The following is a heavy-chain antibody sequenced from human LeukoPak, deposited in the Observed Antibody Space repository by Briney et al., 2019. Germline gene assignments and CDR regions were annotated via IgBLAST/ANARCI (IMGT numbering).Heavy chain of an antibody. V-gene: IGHV3-21*01. CDR2: ISSSSSYI. CDR1: GFTFSSYS. Sequence: PGGSLRLSCAASGFTFSSYSMNWVRQAPGKGLEWVSSISSSSSYIYYADSVKGRFTISRDNAKNSLYLQMNSLRAEDTAVYYCARVNSGSYSNYYYYMDVWGKGTTVTVSS. CDR3: ARVNSGSYSNYYYYMDV. J-gene: IGHJ6*03. D-gene: IGHD1-26*01.